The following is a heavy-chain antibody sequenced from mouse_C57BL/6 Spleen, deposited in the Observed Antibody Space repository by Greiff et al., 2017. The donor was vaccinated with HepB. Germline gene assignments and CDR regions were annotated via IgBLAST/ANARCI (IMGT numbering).Heavy chain of an antibody. CDR2: IDPSDSYT. V-gene: IGHV1-50*01. Sequence: QVQLQQPGAELVKPGASVKLSCKASGYTFTSYWMQWVKQRPGQGLEWIGEIDPSDSYTNYNQKFKGKATLTVDTSSSTAYMQLSSLTSEDSAVYYCARKTQARAMDYWGQGTSVTVSS. J-gene: IGHJ4*01. CDR3: ARKTQARAMDY. CDR1: GYTFTSYW. D-gene: IGHD3-1*01.